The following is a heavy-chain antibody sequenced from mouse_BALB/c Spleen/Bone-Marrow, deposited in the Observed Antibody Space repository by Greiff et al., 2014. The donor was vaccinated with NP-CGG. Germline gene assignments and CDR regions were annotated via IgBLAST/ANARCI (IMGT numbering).Heavy chain of an antibody. J-gene: IGHJ2*01. D-gene: IGHD1-1*01. Sequence: QVQLQQSGSVLVRPGASVKLSCKASGYTFTSSWMHWAKQRPGQGLEWIGEIHPNSGNTNYNEKFKGKATLTVDTSSSTAYVDLSSLTSEDSAAYYCANYYGSSSYWGQGTTLTVSS. CDR2: IHPNSGNT. CDR3: ANYYGSSSY. CDR1: GYTFTSSW. V-gene: IGHV1S130*01.